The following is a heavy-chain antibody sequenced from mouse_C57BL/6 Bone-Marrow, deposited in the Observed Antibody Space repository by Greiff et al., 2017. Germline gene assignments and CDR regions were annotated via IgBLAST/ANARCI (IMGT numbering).Heavy chain of an antibody. J-gene: IGHJ4*01. CDR3: ARDYYAMDY. V-gene: IGHV1-61*01. CDR1: GYTFTSYW. CDR2: IYPSDSET. Sequence: QVQLQQSGAELVRPGSSVKLSCKASGYTFTSYWMAWVKQRPGQGLEWIGNIYPSDSETHYNQKFKDKATLTVDKSSSTAYRQLSSLTSADSAVYYCARDYYAMDYWGQGTSVTVSS.